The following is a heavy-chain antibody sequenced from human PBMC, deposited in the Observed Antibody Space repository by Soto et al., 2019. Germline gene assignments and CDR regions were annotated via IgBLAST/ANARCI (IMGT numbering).Heavy chain of an antibody. V-gene: IGHV5-51*01. CDR1: GFSFSTYW. D-gene: IGHD3-9*01. J-gene: IGHJ3*01. CDR3: AKAPNNVNWFPEAFDV. CDR2: IYPGGSNV. Sequence: GESLKISCKGSGFSFSTYWIGWVRQMPGKGLEWMGIIYPGGSNVRYSPSVQGQVTISDDKSTSTVYLQWSKLEASDSALYYCAKAPNNVNWFPEAFDVWGQGTMVTVSS.